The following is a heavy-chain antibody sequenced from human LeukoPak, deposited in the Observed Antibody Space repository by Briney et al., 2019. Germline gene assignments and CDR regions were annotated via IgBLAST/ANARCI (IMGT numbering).Heavy chain of an antibody. Sequence: SETLSLTCAVYGGSFGGYYWSWIRQPPGKGLEWIGEINHSGSTNYNPSLKSRVTISVDTSKNQFSLKLSSVTAADTAVYYCALSEWLVRDAFDIWGQGTMVTVSS. CDR1: GGSFGGYY. CDR3: ALSEWLVRDAFDI. CDR2: INHSGST. V-gene: IGHV4-34*01. J-gene: IGHJ3*02. D-gene: IGHD6-19*01.